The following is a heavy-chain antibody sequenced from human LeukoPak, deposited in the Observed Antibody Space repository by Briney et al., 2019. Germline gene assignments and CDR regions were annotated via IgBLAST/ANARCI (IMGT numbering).Heavy chain of an antibody. CDR3: ARDGVAAGIYFDY. J-gene: IGHJ4*02. CDR2: INQDGSER. D-gene: IGHD6-13*01. V-gene: IGHV3-7*01. CDR1: GFTFSSHW. Sequence: GGSLRLSCAVSGFTFSSHWMSWVRQAPGKGLEWVANINQDGSERHYVDSVKGRFTISRDNAKNSLYLQMNSLRVEDTAVYYCARDGVAAGIYFDYWGQGTLVTVSS.